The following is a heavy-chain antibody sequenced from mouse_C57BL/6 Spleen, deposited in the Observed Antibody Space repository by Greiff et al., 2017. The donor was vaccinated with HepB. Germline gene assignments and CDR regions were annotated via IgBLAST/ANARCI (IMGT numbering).Heavy chain of an antibody. Sequence: VQRVEPGAELVKPGASVKVSCKASGYTFTSYWMHWVKQRPGQGLEWIGRIHPSDSDTNYNQKFKGKATLTVDKSSSTAYMQLSSLTSEDSAVYYCALYPRDYWGQGTSVTVSS. CDR1: GYTFTSYW. CDR3: ALYPRDY. J-gene: IGHJ4*01. V-gene: IGHV1-74*01. D-gene: IGHD2-1*01. CDR2: IHPSDSDT.